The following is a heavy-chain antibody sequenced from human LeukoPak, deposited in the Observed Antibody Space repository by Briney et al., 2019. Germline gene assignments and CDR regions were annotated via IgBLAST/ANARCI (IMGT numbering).Heavy chain of an antibody. Sequence: PGGSLRLSCVASGFTFSMHSLNWVRQTPGKGLEWVSYISSGRTEFYADSVKGRFTISRDNAKNMLYLQVNSLRAEDTAVYYCARDSLIFGVVTTFDYWGQGTLVTVSS. J-gene: IGHJ4*02. D-gene: IGHD3-3*01. CDR2: ISSGRTE. V-gene: IGHV3-48*04. CDR1: GFTFSMHS. CDR3: ARDSLIFGVVTTFDY.